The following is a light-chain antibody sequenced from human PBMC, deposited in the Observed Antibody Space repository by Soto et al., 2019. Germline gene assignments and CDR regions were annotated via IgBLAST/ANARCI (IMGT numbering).Light chain of an antibody. Sequence: QSVLTQPPSASGTPGQRFTISCSGSSSNIGSNTVNWYQQLPGTAPKLLIYSNNQRPSGVPDRFSGSKSGTSASLAISGLQSEDEADYYCAAWDDSLGWVFGGGTKLTVL. J-gene: IGLJ3*02. CDR2: SNN. CDR3: AAWDDSLGWV. V-gene: IGLV1-44*01. CDR1: SSNIGSNT.